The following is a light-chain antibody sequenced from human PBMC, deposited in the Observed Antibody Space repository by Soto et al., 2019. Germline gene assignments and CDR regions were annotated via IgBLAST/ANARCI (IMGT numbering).Light chain of an antibody. CDR3: QQYNNWPPLT. Sequence: EIVMTQSPATLSVSPGERETLSCRASQSVSSNLAWYQQNPGQAPRLLIYGASTRATGIPARFSGSGSGTELTLTISSLQSEDFAVYYCQQYNNWPPLTFGGGTKVDIK. CDR2: GAS. J-gene: IGKJ4*01. CDR1: QSVSSN. V-gene: IGKV3-15*01.